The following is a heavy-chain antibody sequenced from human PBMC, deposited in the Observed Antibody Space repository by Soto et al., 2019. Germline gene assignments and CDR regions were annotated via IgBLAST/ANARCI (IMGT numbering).Heavy chain of an antibody. CDR1: GFTFSSYW. Sequence: GGSLRLSCAASGFTFSSYWMSWVRQAPGKGLEWVANIEQDGSEKYYVDSLKGRFTISRDNAKNSLYLQMNSLRAEDTAVYYCARDDCSSTSCSPIYDYWGQGTLVTVSS. D-gene: IGHD2-2*01. J-gene: IGHJ4*02. CDR3: ARDDCSSTSCSPIYDY. V-gene: IGHV3-7*05. CDR2: IEQDGSEK.